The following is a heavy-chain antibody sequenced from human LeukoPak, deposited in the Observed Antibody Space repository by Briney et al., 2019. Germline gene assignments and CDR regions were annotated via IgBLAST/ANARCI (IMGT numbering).Heavy chain of an antibody. V-gene: IGHV3-30-3*01. J-gene: IGHJ4*02. CDR2: TSYDGSNK. CDR3: ARDWGVDS. CDR1: GFTFSIYT. Sequence: PGRSLRLSCAASGFTFSIYTMVWVRQAPGKGLEWVAVTSYDGSNKYYADSEKGRFTISRDNSNNTLYLQMNSLRAEDTAVYYCARDWGVDSWGQGTLVTVSS. D-gene: IGHD3-10*01.